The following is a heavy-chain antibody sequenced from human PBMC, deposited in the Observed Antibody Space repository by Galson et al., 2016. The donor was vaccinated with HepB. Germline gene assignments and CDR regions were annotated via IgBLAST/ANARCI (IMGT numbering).Heavy chain of an antibody. CDR2: ISWNSGAK. J-gene: IGHJ6*04. V-gene: IGHV3-9*01. D-gene: IGHD2-21*01. CDR1: GFNFEGYA. Sequence: SLRLSCAASGFNFEGYAMHWVRQAPGKGLEWVSGISWNSGAKGYADSVKGRFTISRDNTKNSLYLHMNSQRAEDTALYYCDKDSGGVIAAPGKYYFYGMDVWGKGTTVTVAS. CDR3: DKDSGGVIAAPGKYYFYGMDV.